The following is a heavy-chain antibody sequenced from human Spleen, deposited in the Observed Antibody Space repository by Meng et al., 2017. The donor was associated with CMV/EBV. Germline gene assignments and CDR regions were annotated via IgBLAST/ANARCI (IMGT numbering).Heavy chain of an antibody. CDR3: ARIMGGTRIDY. CDR2: ISSSSYYI. CDR1: GFTFSSYG. D-gene: IGHD1-26*01. J-gene: IGHJ4*02. V-gene: IGHV3-21*01. Sequence: GESLKISCAASGFTFSSYGMYWIRQAPGKGLEWVSSISSSSYYIYYADSVRGRFTTSRDNTKNSLSLQMNSLRAEDTAVYYCARIMGGTRIDYWGQGTLVTVSS.